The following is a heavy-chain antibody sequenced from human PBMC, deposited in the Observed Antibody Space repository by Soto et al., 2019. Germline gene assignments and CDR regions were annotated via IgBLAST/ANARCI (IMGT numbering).Heavy chain of an antibody. D-gene: IGHD2-8*01. Sequence: SGPTLVNPTETLTLTCTGSGFSLSNARMGVSWIRQPPGKALEWLAHIFSNDEKSDSTSLKSRLTISKDTSKSQVVLTMTNMDPVDTATYYCARIRRRYCTNGVCYRGAPFDYWGQGTLVNVSS. J-gene: IGHJ4*02. CDR1: GFSLSNARMG. CDR3: ARIRRRYCTNGVCYRGAPFDY. V-gene: IGHV2-26*01. CDR2: IFSNDEK.